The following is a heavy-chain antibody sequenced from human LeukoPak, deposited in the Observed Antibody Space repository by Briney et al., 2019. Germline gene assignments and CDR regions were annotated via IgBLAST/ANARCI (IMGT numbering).Heavy chain of an antibody. CDR3: GREQSAYYVHAFDP. Sequence: GGSLRLSCAASGFTFSSYEMNWVRQAPGKGLEWVSYISSSGSTIYYADSVKGRFTISRDNAKNSLYLQMDSLRAEDTAVYYCGREQSAYYVHAFDPWGQGTLVTVSS. CDR2: ISSSGSTI. V-gene: IGHV3-48*03. J-gene: IGHJ5*02. D-gene: IGHD3-3*01. CDR1: GFTFSSYE.